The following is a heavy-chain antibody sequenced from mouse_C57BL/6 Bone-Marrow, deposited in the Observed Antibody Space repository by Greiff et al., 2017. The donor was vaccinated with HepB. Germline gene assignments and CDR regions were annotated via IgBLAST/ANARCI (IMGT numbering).Heavy chain of an antibody. CDR1: GFNIKDDY. CDR2: IDPENGDT. V-gene: IGHV14-4*01. Sequence: VQLQQSGAELVRPGASVKLSCTASGFNIKDDYMHWVKQRPEQGLEWIGSIDPENGDTEYASKFQGKATITADTSSNTAYLQLSSLTSEDTAVYYCTLYYYGSSYWGQGTTLTVSS. CDR3: TLYYYGSSY. D-gene: IGHD1-1*01. J-gene: IGHJ2*01.